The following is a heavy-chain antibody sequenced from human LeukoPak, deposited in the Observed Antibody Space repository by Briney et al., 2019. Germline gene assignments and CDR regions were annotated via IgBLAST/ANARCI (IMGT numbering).Heavy chain of an antibody. Sequence: GGSLRLSCVASGLTFNTYAMSWVRQAPGKGLEWVSGISVSGGRTDYADSVKGRFTISRDNSKNTLYLQMNSLRAEDTAVYYCAKRGPGYDKSTYPPHYFDYWGQGTLVTVSS. CDR3: AKRGPGYDKSTYPPHYFDY. J-gene: IGHJ4*02. D-gene: IGHD3-22*01. V-gene: IGHV3-23*01. CDR2: ISVSGGRT. CDR1: GLTFNTYA.